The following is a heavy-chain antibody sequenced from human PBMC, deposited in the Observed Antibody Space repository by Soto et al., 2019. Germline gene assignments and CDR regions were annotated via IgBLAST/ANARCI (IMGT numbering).Heavy chain of an antibody. CDR3: ARDLVVVPAAIAFDI. J-gene: IGHJ3*02. Sequence: ASVKVSCKASGYTFTSYAMHWVRQAPGQRLEWMGWINAGNGNTKYSQKFQGRVTITRDTSASTAYMELSSLRSEDTAVYYCARDLVVVPAAIAFDIWGQGTMVTVSS. CDR2: INAGNGNT. V-gene: IGHV1-3*01. D-gene: IGHD2-2*02. CDR1: GYTFTSYA.